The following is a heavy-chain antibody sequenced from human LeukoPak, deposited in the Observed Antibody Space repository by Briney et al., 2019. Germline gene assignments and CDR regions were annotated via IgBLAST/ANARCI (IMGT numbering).Heavy chain of an antibody. D-gene: IGHD2-2*01. V-gene: IGHV1-8*01. CDR1: GYTFTSYD. CDR3: ARVDCSSTSCYPDY. J-gene: IGHJ4*02. CDR2: MNPNSGNT. Sequence: GASVKVSCKASGYTFTSYDINWVRQATGQGLEWTGWMNPNSGNTGYAQKFQGRVTMTRNTSISTAYMELSSLRSEDTAVYYCARVDCSSTSCYPDYWGQGTLVTVSS.